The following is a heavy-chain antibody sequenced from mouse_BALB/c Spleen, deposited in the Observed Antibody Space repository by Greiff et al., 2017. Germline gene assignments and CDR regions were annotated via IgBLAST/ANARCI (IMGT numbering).Heavy chain of an antibody. Sequence: EVMLVESGGGLVKPGGSLKLSCAASGFAFSSYDMSWVRQTPEKRLVWVAYISSGGGSTYYPDTVKGRFTISRDNAKNTLYLQMSSLKSEDTAMYYCARHSGGNYEGWFAYWGQGTLVTVSA. D-gene: IGHD2-1*01. CDR3: ARHSGGNYEGWFAY. CDR1: GFAFSSYD. J-gene: IGHJ3*01. V-gene: IGHV5-12-1*01. CDR2: ISSGGGST.